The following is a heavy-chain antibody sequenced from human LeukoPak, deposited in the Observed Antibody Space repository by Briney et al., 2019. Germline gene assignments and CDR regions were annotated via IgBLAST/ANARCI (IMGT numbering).Heavy chain of an antibody. V-gene: IGHV3-7*01. CDR1: GFTFTNYW. Sequence: PGGSLRLSCVASGFTFTNYWMSWVRQVPGKGLEWVANIKQDGSEELYADSVRGRYTISRDNAKNSLYLQMNSLRAEDTAVYHCARGDSYGLAPFDYWGQGTLVSVSS. J-gene: IGHJ4*02. D-gene: IGHD5-18*01. CDR3: ARGDSYGLAPFDY. CDR2: IKQDGSEE.